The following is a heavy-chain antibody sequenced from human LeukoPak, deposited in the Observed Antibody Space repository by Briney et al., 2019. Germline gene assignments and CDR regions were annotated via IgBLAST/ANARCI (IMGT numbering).Heavy chain of an antibody. CDR3: ARELCVRGSGSYCPFDY. CDR1: VYTFTSYA. D-gene: IGHD3-10*01. J-gene: IGHJ4*02. CDR2: INTNTGNP. V-gene: IGHV7-4-1*02. Sequence: ASVKVSCKASVYTFTSYAMNWVRQAPGQGLEWMGWINTNTGNPTYGQGFTGRFVFSLDTSVSTAYLQISSLKAEDTAVYYCARELCVRGSGSYCPFDYWGQGTLVTVSS.